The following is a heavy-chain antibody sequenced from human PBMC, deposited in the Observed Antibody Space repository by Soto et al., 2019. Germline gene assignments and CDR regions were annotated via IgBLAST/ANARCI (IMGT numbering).Heavy chain of an antibody. Sequence: EQPGGSLRLSCAASGITFRSSAMSWVRQAPGKGLEWVSGISGNGDDTNYADAVKGRFTISRDNSKNTLYLRLDSLRAEDTAIYYCAKPQYRNAYGSFNDWGQGTLVTVAS. CDR1: GITFRSSA. V-gene: IGHV3-23*01. J-gene: IGHJ4*02. D-gene: IGHD3-16*01. CDR2: ISGNGDDT. CDR3: AKPQYRNAYGSFND.